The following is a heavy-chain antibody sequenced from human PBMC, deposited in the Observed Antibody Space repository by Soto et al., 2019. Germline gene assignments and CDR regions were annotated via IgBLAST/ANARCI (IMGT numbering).Heavy chain of an antibody. CDR1: GGTFSSYA. Sequence: GASVKVSCKASGGTFSSYAISWVRQAPGQGLEWMGGIIPIFGTANYAQKFQGRVTITADKSTSTAYMELSSLRSEDTAVYYCAIPRYSYGSGYDGMDFGGRGPTVIVS. CDR2: IIPIFGTA. D-gene: IGHD5-18*01. CDR3: AIPRYSYGSGYDGMDF. J-gene: IGHJ6*02. V-gene: IGHV1-69*06.